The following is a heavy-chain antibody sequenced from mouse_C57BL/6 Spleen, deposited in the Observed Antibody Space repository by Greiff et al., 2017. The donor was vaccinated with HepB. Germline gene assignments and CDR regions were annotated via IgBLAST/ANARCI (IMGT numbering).Heavy chain of an antibody. CDR3: ARSSYDYDGAWFAY. CDR1: GYTFTSYG. CDR2: IYPRSGNT. V-gene: IGHV1-81*01. Sequence: VKLVESGAELARPGASVKLSCKASGYTFTSYGISWVKQRTGQGLEWIGEIYPRSGNTYYNEKFKGKATLTADKSSSTAYMELRSLTSEDSAVYFCARSSYDYDGAWFAYWGQGTLVTVSA. D-gene: IGHD2-4*01. J-gene: IGHJ3*01.